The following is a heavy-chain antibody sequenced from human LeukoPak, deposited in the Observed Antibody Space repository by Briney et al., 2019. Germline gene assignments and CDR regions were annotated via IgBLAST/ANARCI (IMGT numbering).Heavy chain of an antibody. Sequence: SETLSLTCTVSGGSISSSSYYWDWIRQPPGKGLEWIGSIYYSGSTYYNPSLKSRVTISVDTSKNQFSLKLSSVTAADTAVYYCARVSGAAHFDYWGQGTLVTVSS. V-gene: IGHV4-39*07. J-gene: IGHJ4*02. CDR3: ARVSGAAHFDY. D-gene: IGHD2-15*01. CDR1: GGSISSSSYY. CDR2: IYYSGST.